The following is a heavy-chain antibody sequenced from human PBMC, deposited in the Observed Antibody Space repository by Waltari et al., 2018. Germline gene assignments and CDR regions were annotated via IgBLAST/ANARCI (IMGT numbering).Heavy chain of an antibody. CDR3: AKAAHVVPAAIQGDYYYGMDV. CDR2: ISWNSGSI. V-gene: IGHV3-9*01. Sequence: EVQLVESGGGLVQPGRSLRLSCAASGLTFDDYAMHWVRQAPGTGLECVSGISWNSGSIGYADSVKGRFTISRDNAKNSLYLQMNSLRAEDTALYYCAKAAHVVPAAIQGDYYYGMDVWGQGTTVTVSS. CDR1: GLTFDDYA. D-gene: IGHD2-2*02. J-gene: IGHJ6*02.